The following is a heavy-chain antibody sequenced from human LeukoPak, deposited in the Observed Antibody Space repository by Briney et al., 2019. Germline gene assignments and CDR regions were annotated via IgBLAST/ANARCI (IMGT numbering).Heavy chain of an antibody. Sequence: HPGGSLRLSCAASGFTFNSYSMHWVRQAPGKGLKWVAVISSHGSNKDYADSVKGRFTISRDNSENTLYLQMDGLTTEDTGVYYCARERGQQWRRFDSWGQGSPVTVSS. CDR2: ISSHGSNK. V-gene: IGHV3-30*04. D-gene: IGHD6-19*01. CDR3: ARERGQQWRRFDS. J-gene: IGHJ4*02. CDR1: GFTFNSYS.